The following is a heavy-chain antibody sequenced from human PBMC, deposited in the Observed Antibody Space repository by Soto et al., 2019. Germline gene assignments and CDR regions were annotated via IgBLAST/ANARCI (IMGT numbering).Heavy chain of an antibody. D-gene: IGHD6-19*01. Sequence: EVQLLESGGGLVQPGGSLRLSCAASGFTFSSYAMSWVRQAPGKGLEWVSVISGSGGTTYYADSVKGRFTFSRDNSKNTLYLQMDSLRAEDTAVYFCAKTANGWFSDFDIWGQGTMVTVSS. CDR2: ISGSGGTT. J-gene: IGHJ3*02. CDR3: AKTANGWFSDFDI. CDR1: GFTFSSYA. V-gene: IGHV3-23*01.